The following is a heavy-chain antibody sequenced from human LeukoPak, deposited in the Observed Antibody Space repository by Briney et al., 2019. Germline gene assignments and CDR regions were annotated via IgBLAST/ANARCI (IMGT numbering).Heavy chain of an antibody. CDR3: ARQAVTTLYFDY. CDR1: GGSISSGSYY. Sequence: SETLSLTCTVSGGSISSGSYYWSWIRQPPGKGLEWIGSIYYSGSTYYNPSLKSRVTISVDTSKNQFSLKLSSVTAADTAVYYCARQAVTTLYFDYWGQGTLVTVSS. D-gene: IGHD4-17*01. J-gene: IGHJ4*02. CDR2: IYYSGST. V-gene: IGHV4-39*01.